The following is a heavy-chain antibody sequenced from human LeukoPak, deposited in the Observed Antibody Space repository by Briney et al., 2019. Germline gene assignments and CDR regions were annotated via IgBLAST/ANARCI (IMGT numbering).Heavy chain of an antibody. V-gene: IGHV3-30-3*01. Sequence: GGSLRLSCAASGFTFSSYAMHWVRQAPGKGLEWVAVISYDGSNKYYADSVKGRFTISRDNSKNTLYLQMNSLRAEDTAVYYCARIGTTGGFRDYWGQGTLVTVSS. CDR1: GFTFSSYA. CDR2: ISYDGSNK. D-gene: IGHD1-7*01. J-gene: IGHJ4*02. CDR3: ARIGTTGGFRDY.